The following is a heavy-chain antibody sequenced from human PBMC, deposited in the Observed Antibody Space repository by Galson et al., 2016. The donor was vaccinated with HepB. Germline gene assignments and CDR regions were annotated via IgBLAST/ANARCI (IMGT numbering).Heavy chain of an antibody. V-gene: IGHV4-34*01. CDR1: GGSFSDYY. J-gene: IGHJ5*02. CDR3: SRGYGDSTVQLWFDP. D-gene: IGHD4-17*01. CDR2: INHSGSA. Sequence: SETLSLTCAVYGGSFSDYYWSWIRQSPGKGLGWIGEINHSGSANYNPSLKSRVTISVDRSKNQFSLRLNSVTAADTAVYYWSRGYGDSTVQLWFDPWGQGTLVTVSS.